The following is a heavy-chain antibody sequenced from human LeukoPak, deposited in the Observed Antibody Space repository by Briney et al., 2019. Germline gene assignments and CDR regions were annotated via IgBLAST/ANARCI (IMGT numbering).Heavy chain of an antibody. J-gene: IGHJ4*02. Sequence: GGSLRLSCAASGFTFDDYAMHWVRQAPGKGLEWVSGISWNSGSIGYADSVKGRFTISRDNAKNSLYLQMNSLRAEDTALYYCAKVRDSGYSSGAFDYGGQGTLVTVSS. CDR1: GFTFDDYA. CDR3: AKVRDSGYSSGAFDY. V-gene: IGHV3-9*01. CDR2: ISWNSGSI. D-gene: IGHD6-25*01.